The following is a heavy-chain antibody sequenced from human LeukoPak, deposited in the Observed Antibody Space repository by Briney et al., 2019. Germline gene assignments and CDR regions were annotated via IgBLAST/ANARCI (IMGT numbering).Heavy chain of an antibody. CDR3: AKASGYSFGHFDY. CDR2: IIWNGGRT. Sequence: GGSLRLSCAASGFTFDDYAMHWVRQAPGRGLEWVSDIIWNGGRTGYADSVKGRFTISRDNAKNSLYLQMNNLRPEDTALYYCAKASGYSFGHFDYWGQGTLVTVSS. D-gene: IGHD5-18*01. V-gene: IGHV3-9*01. J-gene: IGHJ4*02. CDR1: GFTFDDYA.